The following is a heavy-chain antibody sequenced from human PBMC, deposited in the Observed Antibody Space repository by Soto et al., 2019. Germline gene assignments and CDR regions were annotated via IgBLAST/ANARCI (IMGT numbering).Heavy chain of an antibody. D-gene: IGHD3-16*02. CDR3: ARGIQYRYGMDV. CDR2: INGDGSNT. J-gene: IGHJ6*02. Sequence: EVQLLESGGTLVQPGGSLRLSCAATGFTFTNYWMHWVRQAPGKGLVWVSRINGDGSNTFYADSVKGRLTISRDNAENTVYLQMNSLRAEDTAVYYCARGIQYRYGMDVWGQGTTVTVSS. V-gene: IGHV3-74*01. CDR1: GFTFTNYW.